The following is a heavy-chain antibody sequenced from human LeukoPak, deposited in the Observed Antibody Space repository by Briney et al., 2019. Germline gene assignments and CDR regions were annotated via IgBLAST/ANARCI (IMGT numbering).Heavy chain of an antibody. CDR1: GYTFTSYG. D-gene: IGHD3-3*01. Sequence: ASVKVSCKASGYTFTSYGISWVRQAPGQGLEWMGWISAYNGNANYAQKLQGRVTMTTDTSTSTAYMELRSLRSDDTAVYYCARLRFLEWEPNWFDPWGQGTLVTVSS. CDR3: ARLRFLEWEPNWFDP. J-gene: IGHJ5*02. V-gene: IGHV1-18*01. CDR2: ISAYNGNA.